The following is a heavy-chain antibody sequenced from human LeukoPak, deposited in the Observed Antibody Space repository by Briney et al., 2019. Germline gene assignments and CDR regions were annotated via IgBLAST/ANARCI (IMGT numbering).Heavy chain of an antibody. CDR3: AYYYGSGSSHYGMDV. J-gene: IGHJ6*02. V-gene: IGHV1-69*02. CDR1: GYTLTELS. Sequence: SVKVSCKVSGYTLTELSMHWVRQAPGQGLEWMGRIIPILGIANYAQKFQGRVTITADKSTSTAYMELSSLRSEDTAVYYCAYYYGSGSSHYGMDVWGQGTTVTVSS. D-gene: IGHD3-10*01. CDR2: IIPILGIA.